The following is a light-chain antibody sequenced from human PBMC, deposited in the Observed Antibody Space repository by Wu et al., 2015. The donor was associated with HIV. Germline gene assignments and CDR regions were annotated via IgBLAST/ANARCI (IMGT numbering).Light chain of an antibody. CDR2: GAY. Sequence: EIVLTQSPGTLSLSPGERATLSCRASQSVSSSYLAWYQQKPGQAPRLLIYGAYNRATGIPDRFSGSGSGTDFTLTISRLDPEDFAIYYCQQYDSSPLWTFGQGTKVEIK. CDR1: QSVSSSY. V-gene: IGKV3-20*01. CDR3: QQYDSSPLWT. J-gene: IGKJ1*01.